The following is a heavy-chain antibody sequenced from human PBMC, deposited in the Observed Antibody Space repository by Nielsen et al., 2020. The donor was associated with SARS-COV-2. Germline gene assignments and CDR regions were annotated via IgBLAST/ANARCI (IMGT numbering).Heavy chain of an antibody. CDR2: LTGSGNT. CDR1: GFNFLTYG. V-gene: IGHV3-23*01. J-gene: IGHJ4*02. D-gene: IGHD3-22*01. Sequence: GESLKISCAASGFNFLTYGMTWVRQAPGKGLEWVSSLTGSGNTYYADSVKGRFTISRDNSKNMLYLQMNSLSLEDTAIYYCAKAHRTRGYYDSSGYSLDSWGQGTLVTVSS. CDR3: AKAHRTRGYYDSSGYSLDS.